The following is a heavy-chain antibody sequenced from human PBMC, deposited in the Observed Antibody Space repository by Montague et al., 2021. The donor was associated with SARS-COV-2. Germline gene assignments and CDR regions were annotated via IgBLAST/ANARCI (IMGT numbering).Heavy chain of an antibody. D-gene: IGHD1-26*01. CDR2: IYTSGXT. CDR1: GGSISSGNYY. Sequence: TLSLTCTVSGGSISSGNYYWSWIRQPSGKGLEWIGRIYTSGXTXYXXXXKXRVTISADTSKNQFSLKLSSMTAADTAVYYCAREVGRYYDWGPDSWGQGTLVTVSS. CDR3: AREVGRYYDWGPDS. V-gene: IGHV4-61*02. J-gene: IGHJ4*02.